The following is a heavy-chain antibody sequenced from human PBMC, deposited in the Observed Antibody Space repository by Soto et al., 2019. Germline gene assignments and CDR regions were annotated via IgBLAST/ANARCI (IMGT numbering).Heavy chain of an antibody. CDR3: AKTLTTVVNPDWFDP. D-gene: IGHD4-17*01. Sequence: QVQLVESGGGVVQPGRSLRLSCAASGFTFSSYGMHWVRQAPGKGLEWVAVISYDGSNKYYADSVKGRFTISRDNSKNTLYLQMNSLRAEDTAVYYCAKTLTTVVNPDWFDPWGQGTLVTVSS. CDR1: GFTFSSYG. J-gene: IGHJ5*02. V-gene: IGHV3-30*18. CDR2: ISYDGSNK.